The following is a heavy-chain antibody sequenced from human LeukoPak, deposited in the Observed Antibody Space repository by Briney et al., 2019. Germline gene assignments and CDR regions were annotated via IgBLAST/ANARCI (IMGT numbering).Heavy chain of an antibody. Sequence: GGSLRLSCAASGFTFSSYAMHWVRQAPGKGLEWVAVISYDGSNKYYADSVKGRFTISRDNSKNTLYLQMNSLRAEDTAVYYCAREDGSGWYSYNWFDPWGQGTLVTVSS. CDR1: GFTFSSYA. J-gene: IGHJ5*02. V-gene: IGHV3-30-3*01. CDR2: ISYDGSNK. CDR3: AREDGSGWYSYNWFDP. D-gene: IGHD6-19*01.